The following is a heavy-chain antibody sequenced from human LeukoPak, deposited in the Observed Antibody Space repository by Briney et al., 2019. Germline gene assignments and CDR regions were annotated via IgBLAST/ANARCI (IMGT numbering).Heavy chain of an antibody. Sequence: ASVKVSCKASGYTFTSYYMHWVRQAPGQGLEWMGIINPSGGSTSYAQKFQGRVTMTRNTSISTAYMELSSLRSEDTAVYYCARGYGYYYFDYWGQGTLVTVSS. CDR2: INPSGGST. D-gene: IGHD4-17*01. V-gene: IGHV1-46*01. CDR1: GYTFTSYY. J-gene: IGHJ4*02. CDR3: ARGYGYYYFDY.